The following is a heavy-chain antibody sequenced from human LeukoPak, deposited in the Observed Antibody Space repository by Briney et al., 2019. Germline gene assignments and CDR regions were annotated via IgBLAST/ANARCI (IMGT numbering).Heavy chain of an antibody. J-gene: IGHJ4*02. CDR3: ARGPDYGDRVDYLDF. V-gene: IGHV3-7*01. Sequence: GGSLRLSCAASGFTFSSHWMTWVRHAPGKGLEWVASIKQGGSEKYYADSVKGRFTVPRDNAKNSLSLQMNSLSADDTAVYCARGPDYGDRVDYLDFWGQGSKVTVSS. CDR2: IKQGGSEK. CDR1: GFTFSSHW. D-gene: IGHD4-17*01.